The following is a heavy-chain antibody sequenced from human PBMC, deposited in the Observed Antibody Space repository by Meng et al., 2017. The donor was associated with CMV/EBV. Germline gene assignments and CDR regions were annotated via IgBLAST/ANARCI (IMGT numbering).Heavy chain of an antibody. V-gene: IGHV4-39*01. D-gene: IGHD1-26*01. CDR3: ARHRWELYSPIDY. CDR2: IYYSGST. J-gene: IGHJ4*02. CDR1: GGSISSSSYY. Sequence: ESLKISCTVSGGSISSSSYYWGWIRQPPGKGLEWIGSIYYSGSTYYNPSLKSRVTISVDTSKNQFSLKLSSVTAADTAVYYCARHRWELYSPIDYWGQGTLVTVSS.